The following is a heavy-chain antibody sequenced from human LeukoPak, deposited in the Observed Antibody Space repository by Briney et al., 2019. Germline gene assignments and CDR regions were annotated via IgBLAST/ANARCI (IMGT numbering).Heavy chain of an antibody. CDR3: ARDASAAGRDDWFDP. D-gene: IGHD6-13*01. J-gene: IGHJ5*02. Sequence: ASVKVSCKASGYTFTMYGTSWVRQAPGQGLEWMGWITAYNDNRNYAQKLQGRLTLTTDTSTSTVYMELSSLRSEDTAVYYCARDASAAGRDDWFDPWGQGTLVTVSS. V-gene: IGHV1-18*01. CDR1: GYTFTMYG. CDR2: ITAYNDNR.